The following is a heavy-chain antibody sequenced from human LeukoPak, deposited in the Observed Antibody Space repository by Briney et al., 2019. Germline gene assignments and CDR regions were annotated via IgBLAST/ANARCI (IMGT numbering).Heavy chain of an antibody. CDR3: ARLGLHGSGTYYFFDY. V-gene: IGHV1-2*06. CDR1: GQSLTGYF. J-gene: IGHJ4*02. D-gene: IGHD3-10*01. Sequence: GASVKVSCTASGQSLTGYFIHWVRQAPGQGLEWVGRIDPNTGDTIYAQNFQGRVTVTSATSISTAYMELSRLTSDDTAVYFCARLGLHGSGTYYFFDYWGQGTLVTVSS. CDR2: IDPNTGDT.